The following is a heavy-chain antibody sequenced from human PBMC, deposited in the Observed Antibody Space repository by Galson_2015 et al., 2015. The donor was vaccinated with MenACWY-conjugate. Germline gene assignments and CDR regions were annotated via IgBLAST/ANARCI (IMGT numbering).Heavy chain of an antibody. D-gene: IGHD1-26*01. CDR3: ARGRGSYYYGMDV. Sequence: SVKVSCKASGYTFNTYYMHWVRQAPGQGLGWVGIINPYGGSTTYAQKFQGRVTMTRDTSTSTVYMELSSLRSEDTAVYYCARGRGSYYYGMDVWGQGTTVTVSS. CDR2: INPYGGST. CDR1: GYTFNTYY. J-gene: IGHJ6*02. V-gene: IGHV1-46*02.